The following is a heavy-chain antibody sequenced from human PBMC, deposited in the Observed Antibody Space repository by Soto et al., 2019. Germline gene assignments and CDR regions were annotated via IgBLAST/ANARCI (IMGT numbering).Heavy chain of an antibody. V-gene: IGHV4-30-4*01. D-gene: IGHD3-22*01. CDR2: IYYSGST. Sequence: SETLSLTCTVSGGSISSGDYYWSWIRQPPGKGLEWIGYIYYSGSTYYNPSLKSRVTISVDTSKNQFSLKLSSVTAADTAVYFCAREDDDSSGYLVYWGQGTLVTVSS. CDR1: GGSISSGDYY. CDR3: AREDDDSSGYLVY. J-gene: IGHJ4*02.